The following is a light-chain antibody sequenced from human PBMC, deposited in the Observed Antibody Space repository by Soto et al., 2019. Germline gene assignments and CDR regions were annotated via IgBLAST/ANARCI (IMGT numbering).Light chain of an antibody. V-gene: IGKV3-20*01. Sequence: EIVMTQSPATLSVSPGERATLSCRSSQSVSSSYLAWYQQKPGQAPRLLINGASSRATGIPDRFSGSGSGTDFTLTISRLEPEDFAVYYCQQHGSSPITFGQGTRLEIK. CDR3: QQHGSSPIT. CDR2: GAS. J-gene: IGKJ5*01. CDR1: QSVSSSY.